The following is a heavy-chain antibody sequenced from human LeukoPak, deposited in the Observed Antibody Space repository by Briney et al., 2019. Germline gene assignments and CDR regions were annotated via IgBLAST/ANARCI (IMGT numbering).Heavy chain of an antibody. Sequence: ASVKVSCKASGGTFSSYGISWVRQAPGQGLEWMGRIIPIFGTANYAQKFQGRVTVTADKSTSTAYMELSSLRSEDTAVYYCARDLVGDGYNNYWGQGTLVTVSS. D-gene: IGHD5-24*01. J-gene: IGHJ4*02. CDR1: GGTFSSYG. V-gene: IGHV1-69*06. CDR3: ARDLVGDGYNNY. CDR2: IIPIFGTA.